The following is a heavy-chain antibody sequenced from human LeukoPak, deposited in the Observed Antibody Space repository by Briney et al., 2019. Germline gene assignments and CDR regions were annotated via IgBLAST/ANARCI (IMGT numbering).Heavy chain of an antibody. CDR1: GFTFSNYA. V-gene: IGHV3-23*01. CDR2: ISGSTT. CDR3: AKDQEPYDSTGYFGDY. J-gene: IGHJ4*02. Sequence: PGGSLRLSCAASGFTFSNYAMSWVRQAPGKGLEWVSAISGSTTYYADSVKGRFTISRDNSKNTLYLQMNSLRAEDTAVYYCAKDQEPYDSTGYFGDYWGQGTLVTVSS. D-gene: IGHD3-22*01.